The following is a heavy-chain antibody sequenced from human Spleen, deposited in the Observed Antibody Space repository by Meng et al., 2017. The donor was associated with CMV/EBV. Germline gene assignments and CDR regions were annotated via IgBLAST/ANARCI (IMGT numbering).Heavy chain of an antibody. D-gene: IGHD3-3*01. CDR3: ARDGVRFLEWLLALDYYYYGMDV. J-gene: IGHJ6*02. CDR1: GSTFSSYS. Sequence: GESLKISCAASGSTFSSYSMNWVRQAPGKGLEWVSYISSSSSTIYYADSVKGRFTISRDNAKNSLYLQMNSLRAEDTAVYYCARDGVRFLEWLLALDYYYYGMDVWGQGTTVTVSS. V-gene: IGHV3-48*04. CDR2: ISSSSSTI.